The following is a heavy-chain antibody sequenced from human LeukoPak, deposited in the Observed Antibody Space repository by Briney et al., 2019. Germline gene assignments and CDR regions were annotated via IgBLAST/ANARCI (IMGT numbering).Heavy chain of an antibody. CDR2: IYHSGST. V-gene: IGHV4-4*02. J-gene: IGHJ5*02. CDR1: GGSISSSNW. Sequence: PSGTLSLTCAVSGGSISSSNWWSWVRQPPGKGLEWIGEIYHSGSTNYNPSLKSRVTIFVDTSRDQFSLRLSSVTAADTAVYYCARLTYYHGSGSYPWFDPWGQGTLVTVSS. D-gene: IGHD3-10*01. CDR3: ARLTYYHGSGSYPWFDP.